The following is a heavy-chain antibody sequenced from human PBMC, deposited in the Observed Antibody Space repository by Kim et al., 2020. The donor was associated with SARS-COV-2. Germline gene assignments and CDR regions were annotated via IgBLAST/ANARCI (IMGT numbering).Heavy chain of an antibody. CDR2: IVVGSGNT. J-gene: IGHJ6*02. CDR3: AAGHPYYGSGRPLYGMDV. CDR1: GFTFTSSA. Sequence: SVKVSCKASGFTFTSSAVQWVRQARGQRLEWIGWIVVGSGNTNYAQKFQERVTITRDMSTSTAYMELSSLRSEDTAVYYCAAGHPYYGSGRPLYGMDVWGQGTSVTVS. D-gene: IGHD3-10*01. V-gene: IGHV1-58*01.